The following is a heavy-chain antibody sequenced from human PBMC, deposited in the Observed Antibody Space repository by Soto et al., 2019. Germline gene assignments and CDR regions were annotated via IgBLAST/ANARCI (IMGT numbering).Heavy chain of an antibody. D-gene: IGHD3-16*01. CDR2: IYYDGST. J-gene: IGHJ4*02. V-gene: IGHV4-31*03. CDR1: GGSISSGAYY. Sequence: SETLSLTCTVSGGSISSGAYYWSWIRKHPGKGLEWIGYIYYDGSTYYNPSLKSRATISVDTSKNQFSLRLTSVTAAETAVYFCAREGGDGLDYWGQGTLVTVSS. CDR3: AREGGDGLDY.